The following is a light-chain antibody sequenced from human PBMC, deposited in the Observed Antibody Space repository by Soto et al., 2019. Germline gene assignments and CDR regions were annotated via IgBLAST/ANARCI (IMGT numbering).Light chain of an antibody. CDR3: SSYTSSSTYV. V-gene: IGLV2-14*01. CDR1: SSDVGGYNY. J-gene: IGLJ1*01. CDR2: DVS. Sequence: QCVRTHPASGSGVHLRWSSISCTGTSSDVGGYNYVSWYQQHPGKAPKLMIYDVSNRPSGVSNRFSGSKSGNTASLTISGLQAEDEADYYCSSYTSSSTYVFGTGTKVTVL.